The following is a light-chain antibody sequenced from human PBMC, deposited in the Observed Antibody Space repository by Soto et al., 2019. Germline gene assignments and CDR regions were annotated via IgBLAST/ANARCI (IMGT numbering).Light chain of an antibody. CDR1: SSDVGSCDV. CDR2: EGT. J-gene: IGLJ3*02. Sequence: QSALTQPASVSGSPGQSINISCTGTSSDVGSCDVVSWYQQHPGKAPKLIIYEGTKRPPGVSNRLSGSKSGNTASLTISGLQAEDEADYYCCSSAGSRILSWVFGGGTKVTVL. V-gene: IGLV2-23*01. CDR3: CSSAGSRILSWV.